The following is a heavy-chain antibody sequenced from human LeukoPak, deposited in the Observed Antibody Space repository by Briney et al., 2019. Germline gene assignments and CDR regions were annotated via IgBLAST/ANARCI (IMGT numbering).Heavy chain of an antibody. Sequence: GASVKVSCKASGYTFTNYDISWVRQAPGQGLEWMGWISAYNGNTNYAQKLQGRVTMTTDTSTSTAYMELRSLRSDDTAVYYCARDCSGGSCYALDYWGQGTLVTVSS. CDR3: ARDCSGGSCYALDY. CDR2: ISAYNGNT. D-gene: IGHD2-15*01. CDR1: GYTFTNYD. V-gene: IGHV1-18*01. J-gene: IGHJ4*02.